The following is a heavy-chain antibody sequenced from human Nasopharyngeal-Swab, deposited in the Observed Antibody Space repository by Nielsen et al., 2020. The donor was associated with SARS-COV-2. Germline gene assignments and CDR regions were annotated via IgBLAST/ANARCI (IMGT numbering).Heavy chain of an antibody. CDR1: GFTFDDYA. CDR2: ISWNSGSI. Sequence: SLKISCAASGFTFDDYAMHWVRQAPGKGLEWVSGISWNSGSIGYADSVKGRFTISRDNAKNSLYLQMNSLRAEDTALYYCAKDTGSSGSKGDFDYWGQGTLVTVSS. CDR3: AKDTGSSGSKGDFDY. J-gene: IGHJ4*02. V-gene: IGHV3-9*01. D-gene: IGHD3-10*01.